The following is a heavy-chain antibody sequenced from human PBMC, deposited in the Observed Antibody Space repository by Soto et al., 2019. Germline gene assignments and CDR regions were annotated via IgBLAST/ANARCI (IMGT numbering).Heavy chain of an antibody. D-gene: IGHD3-22*01. V-gene: IGHV3-73*02. CDR3: TRQGRCQGLDYLDRSDSFAPIDQ. J-gene: IGHJ4*02. CDR1: GFSFSESA. Sequence: EVQLVESGGGLVQPGGCLKLSCAASGFSFSESAMNWVRQASGKGLEWVARIRRKANGYATAYAASVKGRFTITRDDSKTTAYLQMNSLRTEDTAVYYCTRQGRCQGLDYLDRSDSFAPIDQWGQGTQVTVTS. CDR2: IRRKANGYAT.